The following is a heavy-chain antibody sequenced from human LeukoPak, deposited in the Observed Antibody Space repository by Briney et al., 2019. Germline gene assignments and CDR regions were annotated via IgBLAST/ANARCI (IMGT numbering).Heavy chain of an antibody. Sequence: GGSLQISWKGSGSRFTSYWIRWGREMPGKGLEWMGRIDPSDSYTNYSPSFQGDVTTSADKSISTAYLQWSSLTASDTAMYYCARHAPRDYGDYWGQGTLVTVSS. CDR3: ARHAPRDYGDY. CDR2: IDPSDSYT. CDR1: GSRFTSYW. J-gene: IGHJ4*02. V-gene: IGHV5-10-1*01.